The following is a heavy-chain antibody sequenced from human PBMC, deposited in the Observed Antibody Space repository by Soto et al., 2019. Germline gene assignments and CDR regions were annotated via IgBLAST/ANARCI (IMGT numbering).Heavy chain of an antibody. D-gene: IGHD4-17*01. CDR2: IYPGDSDT. CDR3: ARHVSLPYYDYGDSKLLQGDYYYGMDV. V-gene: IGHV5-51*01. Sequence: GESLKISCKGSGYSFTSYWIGWVRQMPGKGLEWMGIIYPGDSDTRYSPSFQGQVTISADKSISTTYLQWSSLKASDTAMYYCARHVSLPYYDYGDSKLLQGDYYYGMDVWGQGTTVTVSS. CDR1: GYSFTSYW. J-gene: IGHJ6*02.